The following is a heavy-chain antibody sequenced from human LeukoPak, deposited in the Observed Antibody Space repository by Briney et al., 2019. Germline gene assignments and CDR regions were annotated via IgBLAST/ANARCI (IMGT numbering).Heavy chain of an antibody. J-gene: IGHJ2*01. CDR2: ISGSSSYI. CDR3: ARDQGWYFDL. CDR1: GFTFSSYA. V-gene: IGHV3-21*01. Sequence: GGSLGLSCAASGFTFSSYAMSLVRQAPGKGLEWVSAISGSSSYIYYADSVKGRFTISRDNAKNSLYLQMNSLRAEDTAVYYCARDQGWYFDLWGRGTLVTVSS.